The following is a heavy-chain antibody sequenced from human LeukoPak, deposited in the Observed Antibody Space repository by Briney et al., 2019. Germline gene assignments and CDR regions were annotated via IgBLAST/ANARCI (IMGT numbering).Heavy chain of an antibody. CDR3: AKRSGAPNNFDY. CDR1: GFTFDEHD. D-gene: IGHD1-1*01. J-gene: IGHJ4*02. CDR2: ISKDGGNK. Sequence: PGGSLRLSCAASGFTFDEHDMYWVRQVPGKGLEWVCLISKDGGNKPYADSVKGRFSISRHNNRNSLSLQMNSLRSEDTALYFCAKRSGAPNNFDYWGQGALVTVSS. V-gene: IGHV3-43*02.